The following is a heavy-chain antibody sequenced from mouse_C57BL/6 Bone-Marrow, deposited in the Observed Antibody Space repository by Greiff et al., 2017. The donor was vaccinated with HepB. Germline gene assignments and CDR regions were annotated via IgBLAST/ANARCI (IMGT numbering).Heavy chain of an antibody. CDR2: IYPGSGNT. CDR1: GYTFTDYY. D-gene: IGHD1-1*01. J-gene: IGHJ2*01. V-gene: IGHV1-76*01. CDR3: ARSGGSSYFDY. Sequence: VQLVESGAELVRPGASVKLSCKASGYTFTDYYINWVKQRPGQGLEWIARIYPGSGNTYYNEKFKGKATLTAEKSSSTAYMQLSSLTSEDSAVYFCARSGGSSYFDYWGQGTTLTVSS.